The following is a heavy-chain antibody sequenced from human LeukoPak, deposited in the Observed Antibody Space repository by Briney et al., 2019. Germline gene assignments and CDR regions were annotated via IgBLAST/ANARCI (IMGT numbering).Heavy chain of an antibody. D-gene: IGHD6-19*01. CDR2: INPNSGGT. J-gene: IGHJ4*02. V-gene: IGHV1-2*02. Sequence: GASVKVSCKASGYTFTGYYMHWVRQAPGQGLEWMGWINPNSGGTNYAQKFQGRVTMTRDTSISTAYMELSRLRSDDTAVYYCARDWGMAVAGTWAFDYWGQGTLVTVSS. CDR1: GYTFTGYY. CDR3: ARDWGMAVAGTWAFDY.